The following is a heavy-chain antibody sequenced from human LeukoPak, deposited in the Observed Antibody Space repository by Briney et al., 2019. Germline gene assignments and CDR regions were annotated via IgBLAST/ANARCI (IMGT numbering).Heavy chain of an antibody. V-gene: IGHV4-39*01. CDR2: IYYSGST. D-gene: IGHD6-13*01. J-gene: IGHJ5*02. CDR3: ARRVAAALNWFDP. Sequence: SETLSLTCTVSGGSISSSSYYWGWIRQPPGKGVEWIGSIYYSGSTYYNPSLKSRVTISVDTSKNQFSLKLSSVTAADTAVYYCARRVAAALNWFDPWGQGTLVTVSS. CDR1: GGSISSSSYY.